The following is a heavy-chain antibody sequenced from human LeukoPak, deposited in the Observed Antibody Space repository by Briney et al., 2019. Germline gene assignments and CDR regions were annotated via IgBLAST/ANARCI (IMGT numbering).Heavy chain of an antibody. D-gene: IGHD3-10*01. Sequence: SETLSLTCTVSGGSISSGSYYWSWIRQPAGKGLEWIGRIYTSGSTNYNPSLKSRVTISVDTSKNQFSLKLSSVTAADTAVYYCARGLQPTYYYGSGSYYNVESFDYWGQGTLVTISS. CDR1: GGSISSGSYY. CDR3: ARGLQPTYYYGSGSYYNVESFDY. CDR2: IYTSGST. V-gene: IGHV4-61*02. J-gene: IGHJ4*02.